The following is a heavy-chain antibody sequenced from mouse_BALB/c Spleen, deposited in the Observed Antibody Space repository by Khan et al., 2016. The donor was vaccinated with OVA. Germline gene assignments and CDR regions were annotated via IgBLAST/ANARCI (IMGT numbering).Heavy chain of an antibody. CDR1: GDSITSCY. J-gene: IGHJ3*01. CDR3: ARSTCRYDFAY. CDR2: MIYTGYT. D-gene: IGHD2-14*01. Sequence: EVQLQESGPSLVKPSQTLSLTCSVTGDSITSCYWCWIRKSPGNKLEYMGYMIYTGYTYYNPSLTSRLAITRHKSKNQYYLQLNSMTTEDTAAYYCARSTCRYDFAYWGQGTLVTVSA. V-gene: IGHV3-8*02.